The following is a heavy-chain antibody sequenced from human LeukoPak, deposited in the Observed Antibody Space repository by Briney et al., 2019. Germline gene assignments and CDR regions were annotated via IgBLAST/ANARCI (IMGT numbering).Heavy chain of an antibody. V-gene: IGHV1-3*03. CDR1: GYTFTSYA. CDR2: INVGNGNT. J-gene: IGHJ6*03. Sequence: ASVKVSCKASGYTFTSYAMHWVRQAPGQRLEWMGWINVGNGNTKFSQEFQGRVTITRDTSASTAYMELSSLRSEDVAVYYCARGPPPRLYYYYYMDVWGKGTTVTVSS. CDR3: ARGPPPRLYYYYYMDV.